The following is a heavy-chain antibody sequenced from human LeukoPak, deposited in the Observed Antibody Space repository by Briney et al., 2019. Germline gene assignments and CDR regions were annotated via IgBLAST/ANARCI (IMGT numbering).Heavy chain of an antibody. J-gene: IGHJ6*02. CDR3: ARGLIVGATLFHYYYGMDV. Sequence: SETLSLTYAVYGGSFSGYYWSWIRQPPGKGLEWIGEINHSGSTNYNPSLKSRVTISVDTSKNQFSLKLSSVTAADTAVYYCARGLIVGATLFHYYYGMDVWGQGTTVTVSS. CDR2: INHSGST. D-gene: IGHD1-26*01. CDR1: GGSFSGYY. V-gene: IGHV4-34*01.